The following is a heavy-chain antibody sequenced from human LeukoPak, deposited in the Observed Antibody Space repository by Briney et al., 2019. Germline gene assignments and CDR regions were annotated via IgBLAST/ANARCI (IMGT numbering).Heavy chain of an antibody. CDR3: ARDGSLWFGESSYYFDF. CDR1: GDSLSSNSAA. J-gene: IGHJ4*02. V-gene: IGHV6-1*01. D-gene: IGHD3-10*01. Sequence: SRTLSLTCVISGDSLSSNSAAWNWIRQSPSRGLEWLGRTYSRSNWSNDYALSVKSRITISPDTSKNQFSLHLKSVTPEDTAVYYCARDGSLWFGESSYYFDFWGQGILVTVSS. CDR2: TYSRSNWSN.